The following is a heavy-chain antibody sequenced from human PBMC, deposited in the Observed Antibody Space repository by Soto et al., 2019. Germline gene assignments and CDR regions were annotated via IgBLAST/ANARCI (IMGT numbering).Heavy chain of an antibody. J-gene: IGHJ3*01. CDR2: IYRDGRP. Sequence: EVQVVETGGGLIQPGGSLRLSCAVSGFSVSHNYMTWVRQAPGKGLDWVSVIYRDGRPYYANSVKGRFTLSRGNSKNMVYLQMNSLRGEDTAVYYCARDTENTGGGLDVWGQGAMVTVSS. D-gene: IGHD2-8*02. CDR3: ARDTENTGGGLDV. V-gene: IGHV3-53*02. CDR1: GFSVSHNY.